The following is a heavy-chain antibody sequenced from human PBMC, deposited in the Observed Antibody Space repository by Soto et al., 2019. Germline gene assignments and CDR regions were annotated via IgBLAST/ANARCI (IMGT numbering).Heavy chain of an antibody. V-gene: IGHV3-23*01. CDR1: GFTFSTYV. CDR2: IGGGGRST. CDR3: AKEGALGLYYFDY. Sequence: EVQLLDSGGGLVQPGGSLRLSCAASGFTFSTYVMSWVRQAPGKGPEWVSTIGGGGRSTYYADSVKGRFTISRDNSKNTLYLQMNSLRPEDTAVYYCAKEGALGLYYFDYWGQGTLVTVSS. D-gene: IGHD3-10*01. J-gene: IGHJ4*02.